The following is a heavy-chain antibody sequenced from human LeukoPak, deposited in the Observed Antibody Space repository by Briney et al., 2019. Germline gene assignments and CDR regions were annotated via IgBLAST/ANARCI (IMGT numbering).Heavy chain of an antibody. J-gene: IGHJ4*02. Sequence: KPSETLSLTCTVSGGSISSYYWSWIRQPPGKGLEWIGRIYTSGSTNYNPSLKSRVTMSVDTSKNQFSLKLSSVTAADTAVYYCARDSSAEYYDILTGYSYFDYWGQGTLVTVSS. CDR2: IYTSGST. D-gene: IGHD3-9*01. CDR3: ARDSSAEYYDILTGYSYFDY. CDR1: GGSISSYY. V-gene: IGHV4-4*07.